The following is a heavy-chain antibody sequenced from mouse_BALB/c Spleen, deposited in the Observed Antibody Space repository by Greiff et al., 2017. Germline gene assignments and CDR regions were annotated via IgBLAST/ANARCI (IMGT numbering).Heavy chain of an antibody. CDR2: ISYSGST. J-gene: IGHJ4*01. Sequence: VQLKESGPGLVKPSQSLSLTCTVTGYSITSDYAWNWIRQFPGNKLEWMGYISYSGSTSYNPSLKSRVSITRDTSKNQFFLQLNSVTTEDTATYYCARSLSRKAMDYWGQGTSVTVSS. CDR1: GYSITSDYA. V-gene: IGHV3-2*02. CDR3: ARSLSRKAMDY.